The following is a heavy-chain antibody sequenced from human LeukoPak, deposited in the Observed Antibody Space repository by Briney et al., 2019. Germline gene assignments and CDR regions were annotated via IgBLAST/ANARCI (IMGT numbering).Heavy chain of an antibody. CDR2: IKSKTDGGTT. CDR3: TLNFYCSGGSCSSAHFDY. Sequence: PGGSLRLSCAASGFTFSNAWMSWVRQAPGKGLEWVGRIKSKTDGGTTNYAAPVKGRFTISRDDSKNTLYLQMNSLKTEDTAVYYCTLNFYCSGGSCSSAHFDYWGQGTLVTVSS. D-gene: IGHD2-15*01. J-gene: IGHJ4*02. CDR1: GFTFSNAW. V-gene: IGHV3-15*01.